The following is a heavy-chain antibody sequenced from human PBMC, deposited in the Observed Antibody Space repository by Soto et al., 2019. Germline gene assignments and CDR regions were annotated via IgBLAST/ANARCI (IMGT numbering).Heavy chain of an antibody. V-gene: IGHV4-4*02. D-gene: IGHD3-22*01. CDR2: IYHSGST. Sequence: PSETLSLTCAVSGGSISRSNWWSWVRQPPGKGLEWIGEIYHSGSTNYNPSLKSRVTISVDKSKNQFSLKLSSVTAADTAVHYCARGSYYYDSSGYYYVGDFDYWGQGTLVTVS. CDR1: GGSISRSNW. J-gene: IGHJ4*02. CDR3: ARGSYYYDSSGYYYVGDFDY.